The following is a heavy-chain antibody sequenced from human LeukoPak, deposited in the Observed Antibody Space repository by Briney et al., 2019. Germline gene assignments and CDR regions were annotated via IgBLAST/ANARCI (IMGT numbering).Heavy chain of an antibody. J-gene: IGHJ3*02. V-gene: IGHV4-4*07. CDR2: IYTSGST. CDR3: ARYCSSTSCYRDAFDI. CDR1: GGSISSYY. D-gene: IGHD2-2*02. Sequence: SETLSLTCTVSGGSISSYYWSWIRQPAGKGLEWIGRIYTSGSTNYNPSLKGRVTMSVDTSKNQFSLKLSSVTAADTAVYYCARYCSSTSCYRDAFDIWGQGTMVTVSS.